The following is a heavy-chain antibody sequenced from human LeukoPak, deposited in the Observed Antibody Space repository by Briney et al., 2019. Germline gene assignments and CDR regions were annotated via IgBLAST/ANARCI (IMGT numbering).Heavy chain of an antibody. CDR2: ISYSGST. Sequence: PSETLSLTCTVSGGSISSYYWSWIRQPPGKGLEWIGYISYSGSTNYNPSLKSRVTISVDTSKNQFSLKLSSVTAADTAVRYCAGLTRRGFIDYWGQGTLVTVSS. CDR1: GGSISSYY. V-gene: IGHV4-59*01. D-gene: IGHD4/OR15-4a*01. CDR3: AGLTRRGFIDY. J-gene: IGHJ4*02.